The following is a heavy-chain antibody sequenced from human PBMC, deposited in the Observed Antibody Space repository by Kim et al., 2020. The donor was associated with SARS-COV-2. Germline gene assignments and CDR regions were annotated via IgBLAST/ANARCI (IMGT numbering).Heavy chain of an antibody. D-gene: IGHD4-17*01. Sequence: GGSLRLSCVASGFTFSGYAMNWVRQAPGKGLEWVSSISLSGRYTYYTDSVKGRFTISRDNSENTLYLQMNSLRVEDTAIYYCAKTASGDDGFLDYWGQGT. CDR3: AKTASGDDGFLDY. CDR1: GFTFSGYA. J-gene: IGHJ4*02. CDR2: ISLSGRYT. V-gene: IGHV3-23*01.